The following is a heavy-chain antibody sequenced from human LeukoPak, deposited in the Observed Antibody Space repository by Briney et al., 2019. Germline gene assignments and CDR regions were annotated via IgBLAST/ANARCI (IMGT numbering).Heavy chain of an antibody. Sequence: GGSLRLSCAASGFTFSSYWMSWVRQAPGKGLEWVANIKQDGSEKYYVDSVKGRFTISRDNAKNSLYLQMNSLRAEDTAVYYCASPLAYCGGDCHWGFDYWGQGTLVTVSS. J-gene: IGHJ4*02. D-gene: IGHD2-21*01. CDR1: GFTFSSYW. CDR3: ASPLAYCGGDCHWGFDY. CDR2: IKQDGSEK. V-gene: IGHV3-7*01.